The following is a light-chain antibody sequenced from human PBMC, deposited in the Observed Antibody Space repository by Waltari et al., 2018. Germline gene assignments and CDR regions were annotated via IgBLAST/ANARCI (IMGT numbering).Light chain of an antibody. CDR3: QSADISSSYRV. CDR2: KDT. Sequence: SHDLTQPPSVSVSPGQTARITCSGDALPKQSAYWFKKKPGQAPVLVIYKDTERPSGIPERFSGSSSGTTVTLTISGVQADDEADYYCQSADISSSYRVFGGGTKLSVL. CDR1: ALPKQS. V-gene: IGLV3-25*03. J-gene: IGLJ3*02.